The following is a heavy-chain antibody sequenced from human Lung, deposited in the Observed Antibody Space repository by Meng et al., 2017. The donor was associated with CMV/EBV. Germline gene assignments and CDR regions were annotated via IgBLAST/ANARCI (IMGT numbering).Heavy chain of an antibody. D-gene: IGHD3-16*02. CDR3: AKSPPRMITFGGLIATT. CDR2: LRHDGSGE. Sequence: GGSXRLXXAASGTIFSTYAMNWVRQAPGKGLEWVAFLRHDGSGEHYADSVKGRFTISRDTSKETLYLQMNSLRAEDTAVYYCAKSPPRMITFGGLIATTWXQGTLVTVSS. J-gene: IGHJ5*02. V-gene: IGHV3-30*02. CDR1: GTIFSTYA.